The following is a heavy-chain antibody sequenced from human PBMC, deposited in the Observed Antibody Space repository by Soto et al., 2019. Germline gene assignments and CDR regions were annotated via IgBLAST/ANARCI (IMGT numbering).Heavy chain of an antibody. D-gene: IGHD6-25*01. V-gene: IGHV1-24*01. J-gene: IGHJ4*02. Sequence: ASVKVSCKVSGYTLTELSMHWVRQAPGKGLEWMGGFDPEDGETIYAQKFQGRVTMTEDTSTDTAYMELSSLRSEDTAVYYCATDRSTPPKAATRSFDYWGQGTLVTVSS. CDR3: ATDRSTPPKAATRSFDY. CDR1: GYTLTELS. CDR2: FDPEDGET.